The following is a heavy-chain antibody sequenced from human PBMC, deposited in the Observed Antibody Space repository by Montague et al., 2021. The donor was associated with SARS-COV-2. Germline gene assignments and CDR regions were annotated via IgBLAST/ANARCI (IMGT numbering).Heavy chain of an antibody. CDR2: IYNSGST. CDR3: VRDLGRSNGNYPDY. V-gene: IGHV4-4*07. Sequence: SETRSLTCTVSGGSISGYYWSWFRQSAGKGLEWIGRIYNSGSTSYNRSLKSRFTMSVDTSNNPFSLKLSSVTATDTAVLYCVRDLGRSNGNYPDYWGQGTLVTVSS. J-gene: IGHJ4*02. D-gene: IGHD7-27*01. CDR1: GGSISGYY.